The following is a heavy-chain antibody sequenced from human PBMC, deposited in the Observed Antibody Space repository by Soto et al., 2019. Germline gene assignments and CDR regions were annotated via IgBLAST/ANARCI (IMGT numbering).Heavy chain of an antibody. D-gene: IGHD6-13*01. Sequence: PVGSLRLPCAASGFTFDDYAMHWVRQVPGKGLEWVSGINWNSGSIGYGDSVKGRFAISRDNAKNSLHLQMNSLSAEDTAFYYCVKDECINWYSGHFRHWGQGTLVTVSS. J-gene: IGHJ1*01. CDR3: VKDECINWYSGHFRH. CDR1: GFTFDDYA. V-gene: IGHV3-9*01. CDR2: INWNSGSI.